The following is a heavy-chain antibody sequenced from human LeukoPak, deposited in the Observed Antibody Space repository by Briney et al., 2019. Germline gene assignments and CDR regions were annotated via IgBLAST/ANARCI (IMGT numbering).Heavy chain of an antibody. CDR1: AFTLSVSA. CDR3: TRRYYYGSGSPPTNYYYYYMDV. CDR2: IRRKANSYAT. D-gene: IGHD3-10*01. J-gene: IGHJ6*03. Sequence: PGGSLRLSSAASAFTLSVSAMHWVRQASGKGLEWVGRIRRKANSYATAYAASVKGTFTISRDDSKNTAYLQMNSLKTEDTAVYYCTRRYYYGSGSPPTNYYYYYMDVWGKGTTVTVSS. V-gene: IGHV3-73*01.